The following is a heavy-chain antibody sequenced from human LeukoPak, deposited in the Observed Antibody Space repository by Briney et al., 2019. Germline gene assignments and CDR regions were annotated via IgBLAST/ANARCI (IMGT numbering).Heavy chain of an antibody. D-gene: IGHD3-10*01. Sequence: GGSLRLSCAASGFTFSSYAMSWVRQAPGKGLEWVSAISGSGGSTYYADSVKGRFTISRDNSKNTLYLQMNSLRAEDTAVYYCARGAMVRGVSHDAFDIWGQGTMVTVSS. CDR1: GFTFSSYA. V-gene: IGHV3-23*01. J-gene: IGHJ3*02. CDR3: ARGAMVRGVSHDAFDI. CDR2: ISGSGGST.